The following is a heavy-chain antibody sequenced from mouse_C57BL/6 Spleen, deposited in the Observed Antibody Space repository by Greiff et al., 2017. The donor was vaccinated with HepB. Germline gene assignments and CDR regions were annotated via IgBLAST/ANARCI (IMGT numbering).Heavy chain of an antibody. CDR2: IYPGDGDT. J-gene: IGHJ2*01. CDR1: GYAFSSSW. CDR3: AAPITTVVAYYFDY. D-gene: IGHD1-1*01. V-gene: IGHV1-82*01. Sequence: QVQLKESGPELVKPGASVKISCKASGYAFSSSWMNWVKQRPGKGLEWIGRIYPGDGDTNYNGKFKGKATMTADKSSSTAYMQLSSLTSEDSAVYCCAAPITTVVAYYFDYWGQGTTLTVSS.